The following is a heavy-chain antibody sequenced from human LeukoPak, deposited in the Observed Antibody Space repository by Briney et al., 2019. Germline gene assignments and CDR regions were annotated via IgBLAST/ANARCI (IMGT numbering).Heavy chain of an antibody. D-gene: IGHD2/OR15-2a*01. CDR1: GYTITDYY. CDR3: ARGSPSYAQWHFDL. V-gene: IGHV1-2*04. Sequence: ASVKVSCKASGYTITDYYLHWVRQAPGQGLEWMGWIIPNTGGTNYAQKFQDWVTMSSDTSISTAYMELSSLRSDDTAVYYCARGSPSYAQWHFDLWGRGTLVTVSS. J-gene: IGHJ2*01. CDR2: IIPNTGGT.